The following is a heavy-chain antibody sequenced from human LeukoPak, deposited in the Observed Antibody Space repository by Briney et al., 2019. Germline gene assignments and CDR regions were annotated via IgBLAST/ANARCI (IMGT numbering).Heavy chain of an antibody. CDR1: GGTSSSYA. D-gene: IGHD6-13*01. CDR2: IIPIFGTA. J-gene: IGHJ6*02. CDR3: ARRAAALRYYGMGV. V-gene: IGHV1-69*01. Sequence: GSSVKVSCKASGGTSSSYAISWVRQAPGQGLEWMGGIIPIFGTANYAQKFQGRVTITADESTSTAYMELSSLRSEDTAVYYCARRAAALRYYGMGVWGQGTTVTVSS.